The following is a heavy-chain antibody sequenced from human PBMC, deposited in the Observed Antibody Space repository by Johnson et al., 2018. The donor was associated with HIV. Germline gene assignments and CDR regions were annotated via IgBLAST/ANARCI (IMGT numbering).Heavy chain of an antibody. CDR3: ARDSGSGWGGDAFDF. D-gene: IGHD6-19*01. CDR1: GFTFSGYG. Sequence: QVQLVESGGGVVQPGKSLRLSCAASGFTFSGYGMHWVRQAPGKGLEWVSVIYSGGSTYYADSVKGRFTISRDNSKNTLYLQMNSLRAEDTAVYYCARDSGSGWGGDAFDFWGQGTTVTVSS. CDR2: IYSGGST. V-gene: IGHV3-NL1*01. J-gene: IGHJ3*01.